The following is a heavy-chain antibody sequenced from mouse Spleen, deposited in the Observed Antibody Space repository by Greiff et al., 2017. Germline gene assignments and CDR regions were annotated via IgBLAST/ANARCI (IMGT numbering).Heavy chain of an antibody. CDR1: GFTFSDYG. CDR3: ARHEGGNYYFDY. Sequence: EVQVVESGGGLVKPGGSLKLSCAASGFTFSDYGMAWVRQAPGKGPEWVAFISNLAYSIYYADTVTGRFTISRENAKNTLYLEMSSLRSEDTAMYYCARHEGGNYYFDYWGQGTTLTVSS. J-gene: IGHJ2*01. D-gene: IGHD2-1*01. V-gene: IGHV5-15*01. CDR2: ISNLAYSI.